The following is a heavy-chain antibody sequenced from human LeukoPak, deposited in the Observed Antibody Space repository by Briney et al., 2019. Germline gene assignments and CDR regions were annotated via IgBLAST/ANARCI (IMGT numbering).Heavy chain of an antibody. Sequence: PGGSLRLSCAASGFTFSSYGMHWVRQAPGKGLEWVAFIRYDGSNKYYADSVKGRFTISRDNSKNTLYLQMNSLRAEDTAVYYCAKRCAAGTLLLCGADYWGQGTLVTVSS. CDR1: GFTFSSYG. D-gene: IGHD6-19*01. J-gene: IGHJ4*02. CDR2: IRYDGSNK. V-gene: IGHV3-30*02. CDR3: AKRCAAGTLLLCGADY.